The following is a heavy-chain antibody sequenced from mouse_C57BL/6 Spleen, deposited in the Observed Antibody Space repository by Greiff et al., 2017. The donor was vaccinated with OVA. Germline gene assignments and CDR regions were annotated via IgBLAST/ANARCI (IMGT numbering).Heavy chain of an antibody. V-gene: IGHV2-2*01. CDR2: IWSGGST. J-gene: IGHJ3*01. CDR1: GFSLTSYG. CDR3: ARGGTWFAY. Sequence: QVQLQQSGPGLVQPSQILSITCTVSGFSLTSYGVHWVRQSPGKGLEWLGVIWSGGSTDYNAAFISRLSISKDNSKSQVFFKMNSLQADDTAIYYCARGGTWFAYWGQGTLVTVSA.